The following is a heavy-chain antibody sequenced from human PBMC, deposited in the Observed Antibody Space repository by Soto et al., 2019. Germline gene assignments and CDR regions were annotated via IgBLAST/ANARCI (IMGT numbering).Heavy chain of an antibody. CDR3: ARGSSYFDWLSLKN. V-gene: IGHV3-13*01. Sequence: EVQLVESGGGLVQPGGSLRLSCAASGFTFSSYDMHWVRQATGKGLEWVSAIGTAGDTYYPGSVKGRFTISRENAKNSLYLQMNSLRAEDTAVYYCARGSSYFDWLSLKNWGQGTLVTVSS. D-gene: IGHD3-9*01. J-gene: IGHJ4*02. CDR1: GFTFSSYD. CDR2: IGTAGDT.